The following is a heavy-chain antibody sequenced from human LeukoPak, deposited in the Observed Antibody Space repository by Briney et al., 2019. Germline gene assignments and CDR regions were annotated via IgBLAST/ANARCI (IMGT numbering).Heavy chain of an antibody. CDR1: GGSISSYY. J-gene: IGHJ3*02. CDR2: IYTSGST. CDR3: ASQYYDILTGYYTFAFDI. D-gene: IGHD3-9*01. Sequence: SETLSLTCTVSGGSISSYYWSWIRQPAGKGLEWIGRIYTSGSTNYNPSLKSRVTISVDTSKNQFSLKLSSVTAADTAVYYCASQYYDILTGYYTFAFDIWGQGAMVTVSS. V-gene: IGHV4-4*07.